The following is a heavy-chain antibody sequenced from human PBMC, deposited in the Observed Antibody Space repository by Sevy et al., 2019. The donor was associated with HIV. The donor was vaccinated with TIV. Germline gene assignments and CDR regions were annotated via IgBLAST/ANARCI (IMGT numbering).Heavy chain of an antibody. V-gene: IGHV3-21*01. J-gene: IGHJ4*02. CDR2: ISSSSSYI. CDR1: GFTFSSYS. D-gene: IGHD2-15*01. Sequence: GGSLRLSCAASGFTFSSYSMNWVRQAPGKGLEWVSSISSSSSYIYYADSVKGRFTISRDNAKNSLYLQMNSLRAEDTAVYYCARDGSSCSGGSCYSGFVDYWGQGTLVTVSS. CDR3: ARDGSSCSGGSCYSGFVDY.